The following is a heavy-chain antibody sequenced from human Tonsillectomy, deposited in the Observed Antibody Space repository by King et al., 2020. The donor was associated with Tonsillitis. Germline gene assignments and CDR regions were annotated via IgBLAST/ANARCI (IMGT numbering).Heavy chain of an antibody. Sequence: VQLVQSGGGLVQPGGSLRLSCAASGFTFSSYWMSWVRQAPGKGLEWVANIKQDGSEKYYVDSVKGRFTISRDNAKNSLYLQMNSLRAEDTAVYYCARDGKPYYDFWSGYYTAWFDPWGQGTLVTVSS. CDR1: GFTFSSYW. V-gene: IGHV3-7*03. J-gene: IGHJ5*02. D-gene: IGHD3-3*01. CDR2: IKQDGSEK. CDR3: ARDGKPYYDFWSGYYTAWFDP.